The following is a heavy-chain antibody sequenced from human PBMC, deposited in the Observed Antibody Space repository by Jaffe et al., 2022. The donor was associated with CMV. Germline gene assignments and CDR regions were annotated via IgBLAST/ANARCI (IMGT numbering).Heavy chain of an antibody. D-gene: IGHD6-6*01. V-gene: IGHV3-33*08. CDR1: GFTFSSYG. CDR2: IWYDGSNK. CDR3: ARDTGGPSSIAARPLDY. J-gene: IGHJ4*02. Sequence: QVQLVESGGGVVQPGRSLRLSCAASGFTFSSYGMHWVRQAPGKGLEWVAVIWYDGSNKYYADSVKGRFTISRDNSKNTLYLQMNSLRAEDTAVYYCARDTGGPSSIAARPLDYWGQGTLVTVSS.